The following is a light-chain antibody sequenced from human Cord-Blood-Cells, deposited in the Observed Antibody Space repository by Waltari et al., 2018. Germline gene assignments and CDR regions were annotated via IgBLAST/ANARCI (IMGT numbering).Light chain of an antibody. CDR3: SSYTSSSTLV. V-gene: IGLV2-14*01. Sequence: QSALTQPASVSGSPGQSITIPCPGTSSDVGGYNYGSWYQQHPGKAPKLMIYEVSNRPSGVSNRFSGSKSGNTASLTISGLQAEDETDYYCSSYTSSSTLVFGTGTKVTVL. CDR1: SSDVGGYNY. CDR2: EVS. J-gene: IGLJ1*01.